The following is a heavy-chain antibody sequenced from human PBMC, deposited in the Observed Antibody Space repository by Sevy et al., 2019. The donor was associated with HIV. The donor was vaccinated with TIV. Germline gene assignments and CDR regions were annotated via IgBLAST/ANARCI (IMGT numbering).Heavy chain of an antibody. J-gene: IGHJ4*02. V-gene: IGHV3-11*06. CDR2: ISSSSYT. Sequence: GGSLRLSCAASGFTFSDYYMSWIRQAPGKGLEWVSYISSSSYTNYADSVKGRFTISRDNAKNSLYLQMNSLRAEDTAVYYSARVRNYGPFDYWGQGTLVTVSS. D-gene: IGHD1-7*01. CDR3: ARVRNYGPFDY. CDR1: GFTFSDYY.